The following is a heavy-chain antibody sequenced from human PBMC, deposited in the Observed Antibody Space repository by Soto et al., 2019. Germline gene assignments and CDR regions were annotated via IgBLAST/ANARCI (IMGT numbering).Heavy chain of an antibody. V-gene: IGHV3-21*01. J-gene: IGHJ6*01. D-gene: IGHD2-21*02. CDR2: ISSSSSYI. CDR3: ASDQGEEPTVRYYYYYGMAV. CDR1: GFTFSSYS. Sequence: GGSLRLWCAASGFTFSSYSMHWVRQAPGKGLEWVSSISSSSSYIYYADSVKGRFTISRDNAKNSLYLQMNSLRAEDTAVYYCASDQGEEPTVRYYYYYGMAV.